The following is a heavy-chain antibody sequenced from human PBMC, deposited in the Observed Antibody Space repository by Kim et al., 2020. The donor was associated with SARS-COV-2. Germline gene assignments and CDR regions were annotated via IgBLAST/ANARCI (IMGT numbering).Heavy chain of an antibody. Sequence: SETLSLTCTVSGGSIGNYFWSWIRQSPGKGLEWIGYIHFSGSTNYNPSLKSRVTMSVDTSKNQFSLKLTSVTAADTAIYYCARGPLRASAGKEGVDYWGRGTLVTVSS. CDR3: ARGPLRASAGKEGVDY. J-gene: IGHJ4*02. CDR1: GGSIGNYF. D-gene: IGHD6-13*01. V-gene: IGHV4-59*13. CDR2: IHFSGST.